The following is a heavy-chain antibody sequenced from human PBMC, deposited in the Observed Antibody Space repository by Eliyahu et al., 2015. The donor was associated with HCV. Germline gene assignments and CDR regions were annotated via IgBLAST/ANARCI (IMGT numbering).Heavy chain of an antibody. CDR2: VYYSGYT. Sequence: QLQLQESDPGLVKSSETLSLTCTVSGGSISSSSYYWGWIRQPPGKGLEWIGGVYYSGYTYYNPSLKSRVTISVDTSKSQFPLKLSSVTAADTAVYYCVRPTDSSNYLGPFDYWGQGTLVTVSS. V-gene: IGHV4-39*01. J-gene: IGHJ4*02. D-gene: IGHD4-11*01. CDR3: VRPTDSSNYLGPFDY. CDR1: GGSISSSSYY.